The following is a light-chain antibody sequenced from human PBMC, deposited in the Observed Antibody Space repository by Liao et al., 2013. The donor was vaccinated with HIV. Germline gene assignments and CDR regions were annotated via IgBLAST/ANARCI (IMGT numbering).Light chain of an antibody. V-gene: IGLV3-1*01. CDR2: QDT. Sequence: SYEVTQAPSVSVSPGQSATITCSGDKLGDKYVSWYQQKPGQSPVLVIFQDTKRPSGVPGRFSGSNSGNTATLTISGTQPMDEADYYCQAWDRNTAIFGGGTKLTVL. J-gene: IGLJ2*01. CDR3: QAWDRNTAI. CDR1: KLGDKY.